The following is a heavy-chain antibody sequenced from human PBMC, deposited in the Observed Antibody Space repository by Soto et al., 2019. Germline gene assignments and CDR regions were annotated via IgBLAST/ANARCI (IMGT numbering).Heavy chain of an antibody. D-gene: IGHD3-22*01. J-gene: IGHJ4*02. CDR3: ARAIFHYYDSSGTYYFDY. CDR2: IYYSGST. V-gene: IGHV4-59*01. CDR1: GGSISSYY. Sequence: SETLSLTCTVSGGSISSYYWSWIRQPPGKGLEWIGYIYYSGSTNYNPSLKSRVTISVDTSKNQFSLKLSSVTAADTAVYYCARAIFHYYDSSGTYYFDYWGQGTLVTVSS.